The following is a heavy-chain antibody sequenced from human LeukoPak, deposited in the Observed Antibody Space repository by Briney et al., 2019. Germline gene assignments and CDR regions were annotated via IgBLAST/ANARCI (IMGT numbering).Heavy chain of an antibody. CDR1: GGSISSYY. D-gene: IGHD6-6*01. Sequence: KASETLSLTCTVSGGSISSYYWSWIRQPPGKGLEWIGYIYYSGSTNYNPSLKSRVTISVDTSKNQFSLKLSSVTAADTAVYYCARILIAARIRRWFDPWGQGTLVTVSS. V-gene: IGHV4-59*01. J-gene: IGHJ5*02. CDR2: IYYSGST. CDR3: ARILIAARIRRWFDP.